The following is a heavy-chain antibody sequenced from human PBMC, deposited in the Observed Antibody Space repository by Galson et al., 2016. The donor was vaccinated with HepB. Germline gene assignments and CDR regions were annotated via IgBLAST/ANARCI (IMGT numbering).Heavy chain of an antibody. Sequence: SETLSLNCTVSGVSISTTNYYWGWFRQPPGKGLEWIGSMHYSGDTYVTAALKSRVTMSVDMSKNQPYLKLRSVTAADTAIYYCAAVVGATRVDLWGRGTLVTVSS. D-gene: IGHD1-26*01. CDR1: GVSISTTNYY. CDR3: AAVVGATRVDL. V-gene: IGHV4-39*01. CDR2: MHYSGDT. J-gene: IGHJ5*02.